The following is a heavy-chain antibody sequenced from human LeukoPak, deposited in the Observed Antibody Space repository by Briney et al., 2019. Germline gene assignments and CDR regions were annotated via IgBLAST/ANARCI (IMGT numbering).Heavy chain of an antibody. J-gene: IGHJ4*02. CDR3: AKSGGGSSWYEGYFDY. CDR2: ISWNSGSI. V-gene: IGHV3-9*01. CDR1: GFTFDDYA. D-gene: IGHD6-13*01. Sequence: PGRSLRLSCAASGFTFDDYAMRWVRQAPGKGLEWVSGISWNSGSIGYADSVKGRFTISRDNAKNSLYLQMNSLRAEDTALYYCAKSGGGSSWYEGYFDYWGQGTLVTVSS.